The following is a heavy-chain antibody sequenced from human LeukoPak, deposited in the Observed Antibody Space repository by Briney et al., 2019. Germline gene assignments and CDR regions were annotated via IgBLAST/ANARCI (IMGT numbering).Heavy chain of an antibody. J-gene: IGHJ6*03. Sequence: PGGSLRLSCAASGFAFSSYAMRWVRQAPGKGLEWVSSISGSGDRRDSADSVKGRFTISRDNSRNTLYLEMYSLRAEDTAVYYCAKDRGHCTNGVCHNYYYMDVWGKGTTATVSS. D-gene: IGHD2-8*01. V-gene: IGHV3-23*01. CDR1: GFAFSSYA. CDR3: AKDRGHCTNGVCHNYYYMDV. CDR2: ISGSGDRR.